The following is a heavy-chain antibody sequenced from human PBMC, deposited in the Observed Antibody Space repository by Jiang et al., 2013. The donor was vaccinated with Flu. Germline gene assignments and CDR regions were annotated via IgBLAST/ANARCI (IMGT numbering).Heavy chain of an antibody. V-gene: IGHV4-31*03. D-gene: IGHD6-13*01. CDR1: GGSISSSGHY. J-gene: IGHJ4*02. CDR3: ARGVAAAGNGVDY. Sequence: PGLVKPSETLSLTCTVSGGSISSSGHYWSWIRQHPGKGLEWIGYIYYTGSTYYNPSLKSRVTISVDTSKNQLALKLSSVTAADTAVYYCARGVAAAGNGVDYWGQGTLVTVSS. CDR2: IYYTGST.